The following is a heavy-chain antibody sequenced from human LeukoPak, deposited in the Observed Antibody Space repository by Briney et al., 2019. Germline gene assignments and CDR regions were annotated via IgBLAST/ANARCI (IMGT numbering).Heavy chain of an antibody. D-gene: IGHD3-10*01. CDR1: GFTFSSYW. CDR3: ARIRVMDLYYFDY. CDR2: IKQDGSEE. V-gene: IGHV3-7*01. Sequence: GGSLRLSCAASGFTFSSYWMSWVRQAPGKGLEWVANIKQDGSEEYYVDSVKGRFTISRDNAKNSLYLQMNSLRAEDTAVYYCARIRVMDLYYFDYWGQGTLVTVSS. J-gene: IGHJ4*02.